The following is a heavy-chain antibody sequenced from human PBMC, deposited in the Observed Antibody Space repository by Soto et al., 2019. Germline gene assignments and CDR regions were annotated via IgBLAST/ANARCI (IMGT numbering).Heavy chain of an antibody. Sequence: AGGSLRLSCAASGFTVSSNYMSWVRQAPGKGLEWVSVIYSGGSTYYADSVKGRFTISRDNSKNTLYLQMNSLRAEDTAVYYCARDQGARYYGMDVWGQGTTVTVS. V-gene: IGHV3-53*01. CDR3: ARDQGARYYGMDV. D-gene: IGHD1-26*01. CDR2: IYSGGST. J-gene: IGHJ6*02. CDR1: GFTVSSNY.